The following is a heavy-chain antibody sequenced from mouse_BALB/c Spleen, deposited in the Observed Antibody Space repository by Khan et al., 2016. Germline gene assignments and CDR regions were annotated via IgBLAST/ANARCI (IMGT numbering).Heavy chain of an antibody. J-gene: IGHJ4*01. CDR2: ISYSGST. Sequence: EVQLQESGPGLVKPSQSLSLTCTVTGYSITSDYVWNWIRQFPGNRLEWMGYISYSGSTSYNPSLKSRTSITRDTSNNHSFMHLSSVTSEDTATYDCAGSDYGDKDAMDYWGQGTSVTVSA. CDR1: GYSITSDYV. D-gene: IGHD1-1*01. CDR3: AGSDYGDKDAMDY. V-gene: IGHV3-2*02.